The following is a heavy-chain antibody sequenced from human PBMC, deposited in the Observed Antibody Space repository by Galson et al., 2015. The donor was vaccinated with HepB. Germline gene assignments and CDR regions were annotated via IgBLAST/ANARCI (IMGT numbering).Heavy chain of an antibody. D-gene: IGHD3-10*01. J-gene: IGHJ6*03. CDR3: AKDRHIGVWFKELLTVHYYYYMDV. Sequence: SLRLSCAASGFTFSSYAMSWVRQAPGKGLEWVSAISGSGGSTYYADSVKGRFTISRDNSKNTLYLQMNSLRAEDTAVYYCAKDRHIGVWFKELLTVHYYYYMDVWGKGTTVTVSS. V-gene: IGHV3-23*01. CDR2: ISGSGGST. CDR1: GFTFSSYA.